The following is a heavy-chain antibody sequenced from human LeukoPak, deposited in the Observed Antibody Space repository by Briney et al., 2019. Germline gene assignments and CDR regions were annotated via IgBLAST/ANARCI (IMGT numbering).Heavy chain of an antibody. CDR2: INPNSGGT. J-gene: IGHJ5*02. Sequence: ASVKVSCKASGYTFTGDYMHWVRQAPGQGLEWIGWINPNSGGTNYAQKFQGRVTMTRDTSISTAYMELSRLRSDDTAVYYCARGVGYYDPLHNWFDPWGQGTLVTVSS. CDR1: GYTFTGDY. V-gene: IGHV1-2*02. D-gene: IGHD3-3*01. CDR3: ARGVGYYDPLHNWFDP.